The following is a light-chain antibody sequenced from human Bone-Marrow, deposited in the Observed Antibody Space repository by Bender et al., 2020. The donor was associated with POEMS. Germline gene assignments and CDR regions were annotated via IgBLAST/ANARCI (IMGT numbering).Light chain of an antibody. Sequence: QSALTQPASVSGSPGQSITISCSTTGSDIDIYKPVSWYQQHPGKAPKLILYEVTKRPSGVSGRFSGAKSANTASLTISGLLAEDEADYYCQAWDTRTAVFGTGTKVTVL. CDR2: EVT. CDR1: GSDIDIYKP. V-gene: IGLV2-23*02. CDR3: QAWDTRTAV. J-gene: IGLJ1*01.